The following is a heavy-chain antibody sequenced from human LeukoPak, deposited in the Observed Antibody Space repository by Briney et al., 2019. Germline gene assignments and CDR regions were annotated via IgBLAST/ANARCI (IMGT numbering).Heavy chain of an antibody. V-gene: IGHV3-30*02. Sequence: PGGSLRLSCAASGFTFSSYGMHWVRQAPGKGLEWVAFIRYDGSNKYYADSVKGRFTISRDNSKNTLYLQMNSLRAEDTAVYYCAKEDSQWIQLSLSFDYWGQGTPVTVSS. D-gene: IGHD5-18*01. CDR1: GFTFSSYG. CDR3: AKEDSQWIQLSLSFDY. J-gene: IGHJ4*02. CDR2: IRYDGSNK.